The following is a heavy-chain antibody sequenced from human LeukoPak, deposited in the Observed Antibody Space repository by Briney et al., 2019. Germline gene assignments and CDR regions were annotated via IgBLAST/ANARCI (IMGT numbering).Heavy chain of an antibody. D-gene: IGHD6-13*01. V-gene: IGHV4-39*07. Sequence: SETLSLTCTVPGGSISSSSYSWGWIRQPPGKGLEWIGSIYYSGSTYYNPSLKSRVTISVDTSKNQFSLKLSSVTAADTAVYYCAAGWFDPWGQGTLVTVSS. CDR1: GGSISSSSYS. CDR3: AAGWFDP. CDR2: IYYSGST. J-gene: IGHJ5*02.